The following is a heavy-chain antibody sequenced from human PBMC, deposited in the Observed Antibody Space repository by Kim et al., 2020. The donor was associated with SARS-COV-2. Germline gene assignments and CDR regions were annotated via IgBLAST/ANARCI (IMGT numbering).Heavy chain of an antibody. J-gene: IGHJ6*02. Sequence: ASVKVSCKASGYTFTSYYMHWVRQAPGQGLEWMGIINPSGGSTSYAQKFQGRVTMTRDTSTSTVYMELSSLRSEDTAVYYCARENYDILTGPAMLYYGMDVWGQGTTVTVSS. D-gene: IGHD3-9*01. CDR3: ARENYDILTGPAMLYYGMDV. CDR1: GYTFTSYY. CDR2: INPSGGST. V-gene: IGHV1-46*01.